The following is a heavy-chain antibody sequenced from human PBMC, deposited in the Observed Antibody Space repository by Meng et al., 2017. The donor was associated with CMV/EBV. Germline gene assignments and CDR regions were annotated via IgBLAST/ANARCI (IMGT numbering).Heavy chain of an antibody. CDR1: GGSFSGYY. V-gene: IGHV4-34*01. D-gene: IGHD6-6*01. CDR2: INHSGST. CDR3: ARGRAIAARPIDY. Sequence: GSLRLSCAVYGGSFSGYYWSWIRQPPGKGLEWIGEINHSGSTNYNPSLKSRVTISVDTYKNQFSLKLSSVTAADTAVYYCARGRAIAARPIDYWGQGTLVTVSS. J-gene: IGHJ4*02.